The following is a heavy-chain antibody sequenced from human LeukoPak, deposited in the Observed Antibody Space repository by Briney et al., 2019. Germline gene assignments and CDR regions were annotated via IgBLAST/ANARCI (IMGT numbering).Heavy chain of an antibody. CDR3: ARDLGRVRSYTSSDDY. D-gene: IGHD6-6*01. CDR2: INPNSGGT. Sequence: GASVKVSCKASGYTFTGYYMHWLRQAPGQGLEWMGWINPNSGGTNYAQKFQGRVTMTRDTSISTAYMELSRLRSDDTAVYYCARDLGRVRSYTSSDDYWGQGTLVTVSS. J-gene: IGHJ4*02. CDR1: GYTFTGYY. V-gene: IGHV1-2*02.